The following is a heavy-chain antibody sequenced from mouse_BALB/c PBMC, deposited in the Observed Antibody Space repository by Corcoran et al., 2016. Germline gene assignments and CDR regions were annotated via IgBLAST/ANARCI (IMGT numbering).Heavy chain of an antibody. D-gene: IGHD2-4*01. J-gene: IGHJ4*01. CDR1: GFSLSNSGMG. V-gene: IGHV8-12*01. CDR3: ARSMITTGNYYAMDY. CDR2: IYWDDDK. Sequence: QVTLKESGRGILQPSQTLSLTCSCYGFSLSNSGMGVSWLRHPSGKGLEWLAHIYWDDDKRYNPSLKSRLTISKDTSSNQVFLKITSVDTAGTATYYCARSMITTGNYYAMDYWGQGTSVTVSS.